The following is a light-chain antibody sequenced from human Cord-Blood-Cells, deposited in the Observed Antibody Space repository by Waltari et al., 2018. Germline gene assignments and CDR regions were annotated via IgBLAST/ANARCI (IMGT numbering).Light chain of an antibody. CDR2: DAS. Sequence: EIVLTQYPATLSLSPGERATLPCRASQSFSSYLPWYQPKPGQAPSLLIYDASNRATGIPARFSGSGSGTDFTLTISSLEPEYFAVYYCQQRSNWPPLTFGGGTKVEIK. V-gene: IGKV3-11*01. J-gene: IGKJ4*01. CDR3: QQRSNWPPLT. CDR1: QSFSSY.